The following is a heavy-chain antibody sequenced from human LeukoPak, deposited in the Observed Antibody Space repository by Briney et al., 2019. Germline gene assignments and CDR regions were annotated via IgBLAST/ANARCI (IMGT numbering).Heavy chain of an antibody. J-gene: IGHJ4*02. Sequence: GGSLRLSCAASGFTFSSYQMNWVRQAPGKGLEWVGRIKSKTHGVTTDYAARVKGRFTISRDDSKNTLYLQMNSLKTEDTAVYYCSHDYGGYGGYDYWGQGTLVTVSS. CDR3: SHDYGGYGGYDY. V-gene: IGHV3-15*01. D-gene: IGHD4-23*01. CDR1: GFTFSSYQ. CDR2: IKSKTHGVTT.